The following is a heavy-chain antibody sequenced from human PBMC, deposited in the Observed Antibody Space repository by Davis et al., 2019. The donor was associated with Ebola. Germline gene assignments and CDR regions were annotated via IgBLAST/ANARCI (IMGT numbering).Heavy chain of an antibody. Sequence: GESLKISCAASGFTFDDYTMHWVRQAPGKGLEWVSLISWDGGSTYYADSVKGRFTISRDNSKNSLYLQMNSLRTEDTALYYCAKDIRLGDFWSGYYTRRGQGTLVTVSS. V-gene: IGHV3-43*01. D-gene: IGHD3-3*01. J-gene: IGHJ4*02. CDR3: AKDIRLGDFWSGYYTR. CDR1: GFTFDDYT. CDR2: ISWDGGST.